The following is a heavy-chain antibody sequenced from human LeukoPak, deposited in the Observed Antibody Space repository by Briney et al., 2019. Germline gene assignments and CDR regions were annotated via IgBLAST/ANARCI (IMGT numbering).Heavy chain of an antibody. CDR1: GFTFSSYA. CDR3: ARDRNYDFWSGYLDY. V-gene: IGHV3-23*01. D-gene: IGHD3-3*01. J-gene: IGHJ4*02. CDR2: ISGSGGST. Sequence: GGSLRLSCAASGFTFSSYAMSWVRQAPGKGLEWVSAISGSGGSTYYADSVKGRSTISRDNSKNTLYLQMNSLRAEDTAVYYCARDRNYDFWSGYLDYWGQGTLVTVSS.